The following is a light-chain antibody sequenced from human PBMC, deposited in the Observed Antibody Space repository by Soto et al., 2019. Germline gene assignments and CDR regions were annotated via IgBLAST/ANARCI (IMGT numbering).Light chain of an antibody. CDR3: LHYFTAPHS. V-gene: IGKV3-20*01. Sequence: EIVLTQSPGTLSLSPGERATLSCRASQSVTSSQLAWYQEKPGQAPRLLIYFVSKRATGIPDRFSGSGSGTDLTLTISRLEPEDAAVYYCLHYFTAPHSFGQGTKWEI. CDR1: QSVTSSQ. J-gene: IGKJ2*03. CDR2: FVS.